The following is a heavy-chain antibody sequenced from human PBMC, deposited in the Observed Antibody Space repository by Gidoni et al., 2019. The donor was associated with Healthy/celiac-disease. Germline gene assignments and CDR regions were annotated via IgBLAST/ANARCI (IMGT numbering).Heavy chain of an antibody. V-gene: IGHV4-59*01. J-gene: IGHJ4*02. CDR3: ARATTVTTPHFDY. Sequence: QVQLQESGPGLVKLSETLSLTCTVSGGSISSYYWSWIRQPPGKGLEWIGYIYYSGSTNYNPSLKSRVTISVDTSKNQFSLKLSSVTAADTAVYYCARATTVTTPHFDYWGQGTLVTVSS. D-gene: IGHD4-17*01. CDR2: IYYSGST. CDR1: GGSISSYY.